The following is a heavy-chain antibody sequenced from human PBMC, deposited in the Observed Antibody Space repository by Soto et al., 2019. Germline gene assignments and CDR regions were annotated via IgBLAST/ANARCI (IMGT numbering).Heavy chain of an antibody. CDR1: GGTFSSYT. CDR3: ARDGVGRYVELLQGNWFDP. Sequence: QVQLVQSGAEVKKPGSSVKVSCKASGGTFSSYTISWVRQAPGQGLEWMGRIIPILGIANYAQKFQGRVTITADKDTSTAYMELSSLRSEDTAVYYCARDGVGRYVELLQGNWFDPWGQGTLVTVSS. J-gene: IGHJ5*02. V-gene: IGHV1-69*08. D-gene: IGHD3-10*01. CDR2: IIPILGIA.